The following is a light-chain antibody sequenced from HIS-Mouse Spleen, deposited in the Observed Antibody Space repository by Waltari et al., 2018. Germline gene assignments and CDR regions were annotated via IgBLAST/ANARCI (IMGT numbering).Light chain of an antibody. V-gene: IGLV1-47*01. CDR1: SSNIGSNY. CDR3: AAWDDSLSGPV. CDR2: RNN. Sequence: QPVLTQPPSASGTPGQRVTFSCSGRSSNIGSNYVYWYQQLPGTAPKLLIYRNNQRPSGVPDRFSGSKSGTSASLAISGLRSEDEADYYCAAWDDSLSGPVFGGGTKLTVL. J-gene: IGLJ3*02.